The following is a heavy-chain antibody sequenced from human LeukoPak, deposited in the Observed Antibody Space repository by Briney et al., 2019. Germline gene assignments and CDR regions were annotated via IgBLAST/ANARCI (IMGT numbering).Heavy chain of an antibody. Sequence: GGSLRLSCAASGFTFSSYEMNWVRQAPGKGLEWVSYINSRGNTINYADSVKGRFTISRDNAKNSLYLQMNSLRAEDTAVYYCARDFNWTPDYWGQGTLVTVSS. J-gene: IGHJ4*02. CDR3: ARDFNWTPDY. V-gene: IGHV3-48*03. D-gene: IGHD1-20*01. CDR2: INSRGNTI. CDR1: GFTFSSYE.